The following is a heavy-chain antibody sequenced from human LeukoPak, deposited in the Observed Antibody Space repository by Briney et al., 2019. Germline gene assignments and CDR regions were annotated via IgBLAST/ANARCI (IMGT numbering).Heavy chain of an antibody. J-gene: IGHJ4*02. Sequence: SETLSLTCTVSGGSISSYYWTWIRQPPGKGLKWIGSLYYSGSTNYNPSLKSRVTISVDTSKNQFSLKLSSVTAADTAVYYCARGFGYYYGSGIERRLDYWGQGTLVTVSS. D-gene: IGHD3-10*01. CDR1: GGSISSYY. CDR2: LYYSGST. V-gene: IGHV4-59*12. CDR3: ARGFGYYYGSGIERRLDY.